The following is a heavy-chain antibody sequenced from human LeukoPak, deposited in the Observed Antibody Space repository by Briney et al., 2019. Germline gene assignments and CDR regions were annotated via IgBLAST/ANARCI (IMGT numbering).Heavy chain of an antibody. CDR1: GFTFSSYS. CDR2: MSSSSSTI. V-gene: IGHV3-48*04. D-gene: IGHD3-22*01. Sequence: GGSLRLSCAASGFTFSSYSMNWVRQAPGKGLEWVSYMSSSSSTIYYADSVKGRFTISRDNAKNSLYLQMNSLRAEDTAVYYCARDIYYDSSGYYGSVYWGQGTLVTVSS. CDR3: ARDIYYDSSGYYGSVY. J-gene: IGHJ4*02.